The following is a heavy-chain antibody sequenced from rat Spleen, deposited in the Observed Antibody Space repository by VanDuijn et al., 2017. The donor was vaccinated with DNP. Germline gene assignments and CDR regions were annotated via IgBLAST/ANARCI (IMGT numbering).Heavy chain of an antibody. D-gene: IGHD1-12*02. Sequence: EVQLAESGGGLVQPGRSLKLSCAASGFTFSDYGMAWVRQAPGKGLEWVASISNTGDNTYYSDSVKGRFTISRDNAKSTLYRQMGSLRSEDTAPYYCAGYYYDRNYYYGNFDYWGQGVMVTVSS. CDR3: AGYYYDRNYYYGNFDY. CDR1: GFTFSDYG. J-gene: IGHJ2*01. V-gene: IGHV5-29*01. CDR2: ISNTGDNT.